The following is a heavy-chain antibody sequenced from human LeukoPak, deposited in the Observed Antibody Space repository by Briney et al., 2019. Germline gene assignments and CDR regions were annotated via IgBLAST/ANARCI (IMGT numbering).Heavy chain of an antibody. CDR1: GFTFSSYW. D-gene: IGHD3-10*01. Sequence: GGSLRLSCAASGFTFSSYWMHWVRQAPGKGLVWVSRINSDGTSTSNADSVKGRFTISRDNAKNTLYLQTNSLRAEDTAVYYCARDGGLGEDYFDNWGQGTLVTVSS. CDR2: INSDGTST. CDR3: ARDGGLGEDYFDN. V-gene: IGHV3-74*01. J-gene: IGHJ4*02.